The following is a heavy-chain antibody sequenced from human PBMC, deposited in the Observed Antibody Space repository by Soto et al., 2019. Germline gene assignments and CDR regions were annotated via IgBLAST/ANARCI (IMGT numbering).Heavy chain of an antibody. CDR1: GYTFTSYD. V-gene: IGHV1-8*01. CDR2: INPESRNT. J-gene: IGHJ4*02. Sequence: QVQLVQSGAEVKEPGASVRVSCKASGYTFTSYDINWVRQDTGQGLEWMGWINPESRNTGYAQKFQGRVTMTRDTSISTAYMELTSLRSEDTAVYYCARFVRHQLPTIDFWGQGTLVTVSS. D-gene: IGHD2-2*01. CDR3: ARFVRHQLPTIDF.